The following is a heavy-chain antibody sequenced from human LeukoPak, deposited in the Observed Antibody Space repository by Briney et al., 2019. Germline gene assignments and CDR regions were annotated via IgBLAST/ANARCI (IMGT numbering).Heavy chain of an antibody. CDR2: IYYSGST. CDR1: GGSISSSSYY. CDR3: AREYIAAAGTKWFDP. D-gene: IGHD6-13*01. J-gene: IGHJ5*02. V-gene: IGHV4-39*07. Sequence: SETLSLTCTVSGGSISSSSYYWGWTRQPPGKGLEWIGSIYYSGSTYYNPSLKSRVTISVDTSKNQFSLKLSSVTAADTAVYYCAREYIAAAGTKWFDPWGQGTLVTVSS.